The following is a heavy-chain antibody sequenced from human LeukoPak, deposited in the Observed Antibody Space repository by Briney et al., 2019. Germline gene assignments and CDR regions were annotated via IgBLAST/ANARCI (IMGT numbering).Heavy chain of an antibody. V-gene: IGHV3-23*01. CDR3: AKGDDYVWGTPLSPMFDY. D-gene: IGHD3-16*01. CDR2: ISGSGGST. Sequence: PGGSLRLSCAASGFTFSSYAMSWVRQAPGKGLEWVSAISGSGGSTYYADSVKGRFTISRDNSKNTLYLQMNSLRAEDTAVYYCAKGDDYVWGTPLSPMFDYWGQGTLVTVSS. J-gene: IGHJ4*02. CDR1: GFTFSSYA.